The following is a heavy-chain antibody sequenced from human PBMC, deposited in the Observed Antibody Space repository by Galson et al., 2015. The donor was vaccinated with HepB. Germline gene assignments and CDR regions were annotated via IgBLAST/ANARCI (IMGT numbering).Heavy chain of an antibody. Sequence: SLRLSCAASQFSFRNYAMGWVRQAPGKGLEWVSTISGSRGTTYYADSVRGRFTISRDDSKNTLYLQMNNLSVEDTAIYYCARVPPLRFFDRWGQGTQVIVSS. V-gene: IGHV3-23*01. CDR1: QFSFRNYA. CDR3: ARVPPLRFFDR. CDR2: ISGSRGTT. D-gene: IGHD3-16*01. J-gene: IGHJ4*02.